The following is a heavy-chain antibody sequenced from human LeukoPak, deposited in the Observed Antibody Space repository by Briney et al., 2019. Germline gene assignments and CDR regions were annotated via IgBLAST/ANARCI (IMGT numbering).Heavy chain of an antibody. V-gene: IGHV3-30*02. J-gene: IGHJ4*02. CDR1: GFTFSSYG. Sequence: LAGGSLRLSWAASGFTFSSYGMHWVRQAPGKGLEWVAYIWYDVSNKYYADSVKGRFTITRDNSKNTLYVKMNSLSAEDTAVYYCAKEIVDTAMAIDYWGQGTLVTVSS. CDR3: AKEIVDTAMAIDY. CDR2: IWYDVSNK. D-gene: IGHD5-18*01.